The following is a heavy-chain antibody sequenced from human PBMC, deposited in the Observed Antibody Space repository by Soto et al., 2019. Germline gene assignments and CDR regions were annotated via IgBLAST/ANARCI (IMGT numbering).Heavy chain of an antibody. J-gene: IGHJ5*02. CDR3: ARDLFGDDVSNWFDP. CDR1: GFTFSSYA. D-gene: IGHD4-17*01. V-gene: IGHV3-30-3*01. CDR2: ISYDGSNK. Sequence: SGGGVVQPGRSLRLSCAASGFTFSSYAMHWVRQAPGKGLEWVAVISYDGSNKYYADSVKGRFTISRDNSKNTLYLQMNSLRAEDTAVYYCARDLFGDDVSNWFDPWGQGTLVTVSS.